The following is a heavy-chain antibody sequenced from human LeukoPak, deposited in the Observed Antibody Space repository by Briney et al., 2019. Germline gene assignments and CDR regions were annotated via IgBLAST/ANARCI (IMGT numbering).Heavy chain of an antibody. D-gene: IGHD5-12*01. CDR1: GLPFSSYG. J-gene: IGHJ3*02. CDR2: ISGSGGST. CDR3: AKDRGYTGYDDAFDI. Sequence: GGSLRLSCAASGLPFSSYGMSWVRQAPGKGLEWVSAISGSGGSTYYADSVKGRFTISRDNSKNTLYLQMNSLRAEDTAVYYCAKDRGYTGYDDAFDIWGQGTMVTVSS. V-gene: IGHV3-23*01.